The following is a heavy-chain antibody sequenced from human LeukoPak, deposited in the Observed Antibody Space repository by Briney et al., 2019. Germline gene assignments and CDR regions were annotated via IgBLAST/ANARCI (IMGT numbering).Heavy chain of an antibody. CDR2: ISSSSSYI. Sequence: GGSLRLSCAASGFTFSGYSMNWVRQAPGKGLEWVSSISSSSSYIYYADSVKGRFTISRDNAKNSLYLQMNSLRAEDTAVYYCARNLRTVTTSKYDYWGQGTLVTVSS. J-gene: IGHJ4*02. V-gene: IGHV3-21*01. CDR1: GFTFSGYS. D-gene: IGHD4-17*01. CDR3: ARNLRTVTTSKYDY.